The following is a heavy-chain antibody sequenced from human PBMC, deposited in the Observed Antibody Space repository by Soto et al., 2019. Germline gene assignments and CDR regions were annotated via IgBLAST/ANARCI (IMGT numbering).Heavy chain of an antibody. CDR2: IYPGDSDM. J-gene: IGHJ4*02. CDR1: GYSFPNHW. CDR3: ARLSREFWSGPDY. D-gene: IGHD3-3*01. V-gene: IGHV5-51*01. Sequence: GESLKISCEGVGYSFPNHWIAWVRQRPDKGLEWMGTIYPGDSDMRYSPSFRGQVTISVDKSINTAYLQWDSLKASDTAKYYCARLSREFWSGPDYWGQGTLVTASS.